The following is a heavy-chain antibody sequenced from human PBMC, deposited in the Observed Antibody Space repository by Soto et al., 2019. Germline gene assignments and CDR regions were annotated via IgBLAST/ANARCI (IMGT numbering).Heavy chain of an antibody. CDR2: IYWDDDR. CDR3: AHRRDYGDLFDY. CDR1: GFSLSTSGVG. J-gene: IGHJ4*02. V-gene: IGHV2-5*02. D-gene: IGHD4-17*01. Sequence: QITLKESGPTLVKPTQTLTLTCTFSGFSLSTSGVGVGWIRQPPGKALEWLALIYWDDDRRYSPSLKSRLTITNHTSKNQDVLTMTNIDPADTATYDCAHRRDYGDLFDYWGQGTLVTVCS.